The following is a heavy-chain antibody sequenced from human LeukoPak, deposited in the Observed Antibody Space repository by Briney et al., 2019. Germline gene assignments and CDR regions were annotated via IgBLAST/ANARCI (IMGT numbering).Heavy chain of an antibody. CDR2: INHSGST. D-gene: IGHD3-9*01. Sequence: SETLSLTCAVYGGSFSGYYWSWIRQPPGKGLEWIGEINHSGSTNYNPSLKSRVTISVDTSKNQFSLKLSSVTAADTAVYYCARRLRYFDLWYFDYWGQGTLVTVSS. J-gene: IGHJ4*02. CDR1: GGSFSGYY. CDR3: ARRLRYFDLWYFDY. V-gene: IGHV4-34*01.